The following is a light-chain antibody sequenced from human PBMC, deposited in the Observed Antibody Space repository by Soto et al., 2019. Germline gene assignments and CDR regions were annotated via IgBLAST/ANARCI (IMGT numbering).Light chain of an antibody. V-gene: IGKV3-20*01. Sequence: EIVLTQSPGTLSLSPGERATLSCRASQSVSSSYLAWYQQKPGQAPRLLIFGASYRATGIPDRFSGSGSGTDFTLTIIRLEPEDFAVYYCQQYGSSPPDFTFGPGTKVDIK. CDR2: GAS. J-gene: IGKJ3*01. CDR3: QQYGSSPPDFT. CDR1: QSVSSSY.